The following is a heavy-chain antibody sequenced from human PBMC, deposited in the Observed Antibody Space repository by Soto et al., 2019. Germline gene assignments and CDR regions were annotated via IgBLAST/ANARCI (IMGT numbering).Heavy chain of an antibody. D-gene: IGHD1-1*01. V-gene: IGHV3-33*03. CDR2: IWYDGSYK. CDR1: GFNFSHYG. Sequence: QVQLVESGGGVVQPGRSLRLSCAASGFNFSHYGMYWVRQAPGKGLEWVAVIWYDGSYKYYADSVKGRFTISSDNSKNTQFLHMSSQIAEDSSLQHGATTHAFSDFDDWGQGTMVTVSS. CDR3: ATTHAFSDFDD. J-gene: IGHJ4*02.